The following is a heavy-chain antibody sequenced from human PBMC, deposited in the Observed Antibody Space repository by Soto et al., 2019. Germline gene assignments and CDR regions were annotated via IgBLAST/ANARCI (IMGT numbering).Heavy chain of an antibody. CDR2: ISAYNGNT. CDR1: GYTFTSYG. CDR3: ARATLSKSYDSHGMDV. Sequence: ASVKVSCKASGYTFTSYGISWVRQAPGQGLEWMEWISAYNGNTNYAQKLQGRVTMTTDTSTSTAYMELRSLRSDDTAVYYCARATLSKSYDSHGMDVWGQGTTVTVSS. D-gene: IGHD3-22*01. V-gene: IGHV1-18*01. J-gene: IGHJ6*02.